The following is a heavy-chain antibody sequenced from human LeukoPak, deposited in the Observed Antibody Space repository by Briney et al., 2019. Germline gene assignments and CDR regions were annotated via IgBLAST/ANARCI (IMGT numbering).Heavy chain of an antibody. CDR1: GGSISSSNW. Sequence: SGTLSLTCAVSGGSISSSNWWSWVRQPPGKGLEWIGEIYHSGSTNYNPSLKSRVTISVDKSKNQFSLKLSSVTAADTAVYYCARDQIHVLRYFDWPDYYYYGMDVWGQGTTVTVSS. D-gene: IGHD3-9*01. CDR3: ARDQIHVLRYFDWPDYYYYGMDV. CDR2: IYHSGST. V-gene: IGHV4-4*02. J-gene: IGHJ6*02.